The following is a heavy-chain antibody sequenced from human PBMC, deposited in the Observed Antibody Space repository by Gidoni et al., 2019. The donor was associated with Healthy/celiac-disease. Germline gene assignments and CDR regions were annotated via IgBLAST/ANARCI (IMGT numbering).Heavy chain of an antibody. CDR3: AREYFDPRGFDY. CDR1: GFTFSSYG. V-gene: IGHV3-33*01. Sequence: QVQLVESGGGVVQPGRSLRLSCAASGFTFSSYGMHWVRQAPGKGLEWVAVIWYDGSNKYYADSVKGRFTISRDNSKNTLYLQMNSLRAEDTAVYYCAREYFDPRGFDYWGQGTLVTVSS. CDR2: IWYDGSNK. D-gene: IGHD3-9*01. J-gene: IGHJ4*02.